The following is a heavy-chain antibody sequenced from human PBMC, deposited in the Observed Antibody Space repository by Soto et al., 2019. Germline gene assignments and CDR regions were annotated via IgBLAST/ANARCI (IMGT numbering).Heavy chain of an antibody. CDR2: LSGSSNYV. J-gene: IGHJ4*02. CDR1: GFTFNTYS. Sequence: GGSLRLSCVGSGFTFNTYSMMWVRQAPGKGLEWVSSLSGSSNYVHYADSVRGRFTVSRDNAKRTLYLQMDSLRAEDTAVYYCARGTQAIIVQHPGVAYWGQGTLVTVSS. CDR3: ARGTQAIIVQHPGVAY. D-gene: IGHD2-21*01. V-gene: IGHV3-21*01.